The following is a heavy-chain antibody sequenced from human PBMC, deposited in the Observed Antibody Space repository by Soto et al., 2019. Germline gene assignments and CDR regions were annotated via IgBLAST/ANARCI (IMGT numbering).Heavy chain of an antibody. J-gene: IGHJ4*02. CDR3: TRATVVGITGLAH. CDR2: ISVSDAFI. Sequence: EVQLLESGGDLVQPGGSLRLSCAASGFNVGAFAVNWVRQAPGKGLEWVSGISVSDAFIYYADSVRGRFSISRDASENILYLQMNSLRVDDNAIYYCTRATVVGITGLAHWGPGTLVTVSS. D-gene: IGHD1-20*01. CDR1: GFNVGAFA. V-gene: IGHV3-23*01.